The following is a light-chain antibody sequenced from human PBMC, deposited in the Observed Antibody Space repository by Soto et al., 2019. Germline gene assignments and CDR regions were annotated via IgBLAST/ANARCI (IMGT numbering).Light chain of an antibody. V-gene: IGKV3D-15*01. CDR3: QEHASI. Sequence: EIVMTQSPATLSVSPGERATLSCRASQSVSSNLAWYQQKPGQAPRLLIFDISSRATGIPDRFSGSGSGTDFTLTISRLEPEDFAVYYCQEHASIFGQGTRLEIK. CDR1: QSVSSN. CDR2: DIS. J-gene: IGKJ5*01.